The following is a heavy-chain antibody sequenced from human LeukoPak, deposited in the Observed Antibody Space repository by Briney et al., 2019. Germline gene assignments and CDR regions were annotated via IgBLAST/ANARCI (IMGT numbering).Heavy chain of an antibody. CDR3: ARGGHGAADQ. V-gene: IGHV3-11*05. J-gene: IGHJ5*02. D-gene: IGHD1-26*01. CDR2: ISPSTTHT. Sequence: GGSLRLSCAASGFTFSDYYMSWSRQAPGKGLEWLSYISPSTTHTSYADSVKGRFTISRDNTKNLLFLQMNSLIAEDTAVYYCARGGHGAADQWGQGTLVTVSS. CDR1: GFTFSDYY.